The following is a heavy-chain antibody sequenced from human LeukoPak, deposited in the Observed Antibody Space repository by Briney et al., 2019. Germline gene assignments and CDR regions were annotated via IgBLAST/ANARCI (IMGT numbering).Heavy chain of an antibody. CDR3: ASPYCSSTSCSLDAFDI. D-gene: IGHD2-2*01. CDR1: GYTFTGYY. J-gene: IGHJ3*02. Sequence: GASVKVSCNASGYTFTGYYMHWVRQAPGQGLEWMGWINPNSGGTNYAKKFQGRVTMTRDTSISTAYMELSRLRSDDTAVYYRASPYCSSTSCSLDAFDIWGQGTMVTVSS. CDR2: INPNSGGT. V-gene: IGHV1-2*02.